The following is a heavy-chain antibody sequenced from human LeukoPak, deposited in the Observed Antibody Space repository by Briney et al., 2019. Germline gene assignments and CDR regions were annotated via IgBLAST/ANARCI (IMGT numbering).Heavy chain of an antibody. CDR1: GFTFRDFW. CDR2: MSPDGSAT. V-gene: IGHV3-74*01. CDR3: ARDMWGTFDY. Sequence: GGSLRLSCAASGFTFRDFWMHWVRQAPGKGPVWVSRMSPDGSATYYADSVKGRFTISRDNAENTMYLQTSSLRAEDTAVYYCARDMWGTFDYWGQGALVTVSS. D-gene: IGHD7-27*01. J-gene: IGHJ4*02.